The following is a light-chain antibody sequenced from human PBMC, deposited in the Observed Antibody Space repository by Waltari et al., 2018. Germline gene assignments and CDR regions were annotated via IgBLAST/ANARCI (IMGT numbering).Light chain of an antibody. CDR1: SPHIGSYY. Sequence: QSVLTQPPSASGTPGQRVTITCSGSSPHIGSYYLSWYQQLSGPAPKLLIYRNNERPSGVPDRFSGSKSGTSASLAITGLRSEDEAHYYCATWDDSLTGWVFGGGTKLAVL. CDR2: RNN. V-gene: IGLV1-47*01. J-gene: IGLJ3*02. CDR3: ATWDDSLTGWV.